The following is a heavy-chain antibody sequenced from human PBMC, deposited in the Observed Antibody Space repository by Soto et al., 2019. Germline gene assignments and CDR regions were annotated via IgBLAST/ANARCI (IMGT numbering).Heavy chain of an antibody. CDR3: ASDSSFGEFFAP. V-gene: IGHV1-18*01. CDR2: ISAYNGNT. D-gene: IGHD3-10*01. Sequence: QVQLVQSGAEVKKPGASVKVSCKASGYTFTSYGISWVRQAPGQGLEWMGWISAYNGNTNYPPKLQGRVTMTTATSTITPYLELRSLRSDYTAVYYSASDSSFGEFFAPCCQGTLVTVSS. J-gene: IGHJ5*02. CDR1: GYTFTSYG.